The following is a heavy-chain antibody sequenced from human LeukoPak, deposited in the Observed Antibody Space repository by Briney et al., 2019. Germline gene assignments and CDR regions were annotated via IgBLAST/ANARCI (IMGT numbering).Heavy chain of an antibody. J-gene: IGHJ3*01. CDR1: GGSFSDYP. CDR2: IIPKYSAS. Sequence: VASVKVSCKASGGSFSDYPINWVRQAPGQGLEWLGGIIPKYSASNYAQAFQGRATITADESTNTVYMEMSGLRPDDTAVYYCVRPDRIFGVPAAFDAWGQGTLVAASS. V-gene: IGHV1-69*13. CDR3: VRPDRIFGVPAAFDA. D-gene: IGHD3-3*02.